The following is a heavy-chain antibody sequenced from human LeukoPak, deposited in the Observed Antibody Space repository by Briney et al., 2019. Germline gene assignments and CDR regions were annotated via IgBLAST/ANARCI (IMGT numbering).Heavy chain of an antibody. J-gene: IGHJ4*02. D-gene: IGHD2-2*01. Sequence: GGSLRLSCAASGFTFSSYGMHWVRQAPGKGLEWVAFIRYDGSNKYYADSVKGRFTISRDNSKNTLYLQMNSLRAEDTAVYYCAKARLWYQLLLDYWGQGTPVTVSS. CDR1: GFTFSSYG. CDR3: AKARLWYQLLLDY. CDR2: IRYDGSNK. V-gene: IGHV3-30*02.